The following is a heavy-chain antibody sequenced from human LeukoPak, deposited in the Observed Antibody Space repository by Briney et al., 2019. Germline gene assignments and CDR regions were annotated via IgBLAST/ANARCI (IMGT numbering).Heavy chain of an antibody. CDR1: GFTFSSYA. D-gene: IGHD3-22*01. J-gene: IGHJ4*02. Sequence: GGSLRLSCAASGFTFSSYAMSWVRQAPGKGLEWVSAISGSGGSTYYADSVKGRFTISRDNSKNTLYLQMNSLRAKDTAVYYCAKLDYYDSSGYFDYWGQGTLVTVSS. CDR2: ISGSGGST. CDR3: AKLDYYDSSGYFDY. V-gene: IGHV3-23*01.